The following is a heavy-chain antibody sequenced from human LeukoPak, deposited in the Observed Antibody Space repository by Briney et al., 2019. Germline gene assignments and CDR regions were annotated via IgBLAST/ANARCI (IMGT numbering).Heavy chain of an antibody. V-gene: IGHV4-39*07. D-gene: IGHD5-18*01. CDR2: MYHSGSTYYHTGST. J-gene: IGHJ4*02. Sequence: SETLSLTCTVSAYSISSDYYWGWIRQPPGKGLEWIGSMYHSGSTYYHTGSTYYNPSLKSRVTISVDTSKNQFSLKLSSVTAADTAVYYCARKQLRGRRGGLDYWGQGTLVTVSS. CDR3: ARKQLRGRRGGLDY. CDR1: AYSISSDYY.